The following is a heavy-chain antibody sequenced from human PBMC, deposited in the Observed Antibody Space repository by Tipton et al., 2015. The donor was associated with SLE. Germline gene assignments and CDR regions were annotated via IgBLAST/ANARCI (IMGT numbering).Heavy chain of an antibody. J-gene: IGHJ4*02. CDR3: ARLAVAGMWYYFDF. D-gene: IGHD6-19*01. Sequence: TLSLTCTVSGGSISSHHWPWIRQPPGKGLEWIGNIFYSGGTNYSPFLNSRITISVDTSKNQLSLNVISMTAADTAVYYCARLAVAGMWYYFDFWGQGAPVTVSS. V-gene: IGHV4-59*11. CDR1: GGSISSHH. CDR2: IFYSGGT.